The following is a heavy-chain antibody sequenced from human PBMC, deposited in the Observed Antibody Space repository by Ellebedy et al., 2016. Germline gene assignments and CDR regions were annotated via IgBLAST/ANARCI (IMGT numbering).Heavy chain of an antibody. J-gene: IGHJ3*02. CDR2: IYYSGST. V-gene: IGHV4-39*07. CDR3: ARVSDAFDI. CDR1: GGSISSSSYY. Sequence: GSLRLSXTVSGGSISSSSYYWGWIRQPPGKGLEWIGSIYYSGSTYYNPSLKSRVTISVDTSKNQFSLKLSSVTAADTAVYYCARVSDAFDIWGQGTMVTVSS.